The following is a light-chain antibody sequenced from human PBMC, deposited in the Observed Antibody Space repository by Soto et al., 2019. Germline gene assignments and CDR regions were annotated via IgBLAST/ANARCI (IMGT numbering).Light chain of an antibody. J-gene: IGLJ1*01. CDR1: SSDVGSYNL. Sequence: QSVLTQPASVSGSPGQSITISCTGTSSDVGSYNLVSWYQQHQGKAPKLMIYEVSKRPSGVSNRFSGSKSGNTASLTISVLQAEDEADYYCCSYAGISTPLIVGTGTKVTV. CDR3: CSYAGISTPLI. CDR2: EVS. V-gene: IGLV2-23*02.